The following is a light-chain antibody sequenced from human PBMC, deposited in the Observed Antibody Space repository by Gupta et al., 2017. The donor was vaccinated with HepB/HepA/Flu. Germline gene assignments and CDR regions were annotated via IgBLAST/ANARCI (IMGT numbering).Light chain of an antibody. CDR2: DVS. J-gene: IGLJ2*01. Sequence: SALTQPASVSGSPGQSITISCTGTGSDIGTYKYVSWYQQHPGKAPKLIIYDVSIRPSGVSNRFSGSKSGTTASLTISGLQAEDEADYYCGSSTSSRNPGFAGGTKLTVL. CDR3: GSSTSSRNPG. V-gene: IGLV2-14*01. CDR1: GSDIGTYKY.